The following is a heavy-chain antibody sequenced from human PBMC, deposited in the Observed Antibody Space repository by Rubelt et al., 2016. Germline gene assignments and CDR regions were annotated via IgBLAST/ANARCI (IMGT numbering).Heavy chain of an antibody. V-gene: IGHV5-51*01. J-gene: IGHJ3*02. CDR2: IYPGDSAT. CDR1: GYSFTSYW. Sequence: EVQLVQSGAEVKKPGESLKISCKGSGYSFTSYWIGWVRQMPGKGLEWVGIIYPGDSATRYSPSFQGQVTIAPDKPISTADLQWSSLKASDTAMYYCARHGQVQSGDALDIWGQGTMVTVSS. D-gene: IGHD1-26*01. CDR3: ARHGQVQSGDALDI.